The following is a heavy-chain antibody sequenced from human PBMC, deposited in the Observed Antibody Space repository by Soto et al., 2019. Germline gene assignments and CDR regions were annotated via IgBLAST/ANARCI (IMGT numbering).Heavy chain of an antibody. Sequence: PSQTLSLTCAISGDSVSSNRAAWTWIRQSPSRGLEWLGRTYYRSKWYNDYGVSVRSRITINPDTSKNQFSLQLNSVTPEDTAVYYCARGSYGMDVWGQGTTVTVSS. J-gene: IGHJ6*02. CDR3: ARGSYGMDV. CDR2: TYYRSKWYN. V-gene: IGHV6-1*01. CDR1: GDSVSSNRAA.